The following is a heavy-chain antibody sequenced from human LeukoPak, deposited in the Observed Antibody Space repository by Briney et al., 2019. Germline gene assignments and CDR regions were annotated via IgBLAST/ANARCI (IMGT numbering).Heavy chain of an antibody. D-gene: IGHD3-3*01. CDR2: IYTSGST. J-gene: IGHJ4*02. CDR1: GGSFSGYY. V-gene: IGHV4-4*07. CDR3: ARDTEYYDFWSGYYRGSYYFDY. Sequence: SETLSLTCAVYGGSFSGYYWSWIRQPAGKGLEWIGRIYTSGSTNYNPSLKSRVTMSVDTSKNQFSLKLSSVTAADTAVYYCARDTEYYDFWSGYYRGSYYFDYWGQGTLVTVSS.